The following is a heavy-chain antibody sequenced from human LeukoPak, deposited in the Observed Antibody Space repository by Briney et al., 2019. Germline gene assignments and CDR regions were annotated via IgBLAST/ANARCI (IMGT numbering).Heavy chain of an antibody. J-gene: IGHJ4*02. Sequence: GRSLRLSCAASGFTFSSYAMHWVRQAPGKGLEWVAVISYDGSNKYYADSVKGRFTISRDNSKNTLYLQMNSLRAEDTAVYYCARSIYDILTGYYSSFDYWGQGTLVTVSS. CDR1: GFTFSSYA. D-gene: IGHD3-9*01. CDR3: ARSIYDILTGYYSSFDY. V-gene: IGHV3-30-3*01. CDR2: ISYDGSNK.